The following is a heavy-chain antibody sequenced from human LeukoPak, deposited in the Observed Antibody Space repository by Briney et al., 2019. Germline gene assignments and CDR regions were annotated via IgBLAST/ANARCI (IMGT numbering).Heavy chain of an antibody. V-gene: IGHV3-7*01. CDR3: ARDRTAVTIFGVVIGY. CDR1: GFTFSSYW. CDR2: IKQDGSEK. D-gene: IGHD3-3*01. Sequence: PGGSLRLSCAASGFTFSSYWMSWVRQAPGKGLEWAANIKQDGSEKYYVDSVKGRFTISRDNAKNSLYLQMNSLRAEDTAVYYCARDRTAVTIFGVVIGYWGQGTLVTVSS. J-gene: IGHJ4*02.